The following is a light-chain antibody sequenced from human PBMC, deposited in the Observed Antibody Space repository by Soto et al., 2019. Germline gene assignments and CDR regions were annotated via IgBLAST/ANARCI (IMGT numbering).Light chain of an antibody. CDR2: DVS. CDR1: SSDVGTYNY. J-gene: IGLJ3*02. CDR3: CSYAGSYSWV. V-gene: IGLV2-11*01. Sequence: QSALTQPRSVSGSPGQSLTISCTGTSSDVGTYNYVSWYQQHPGKAPKLMIYDVSKRPSGVPDRFSGSKSGNTASLTISGLQAEDEADYHCCSYAGSYSWVFGGGTQLTVL.